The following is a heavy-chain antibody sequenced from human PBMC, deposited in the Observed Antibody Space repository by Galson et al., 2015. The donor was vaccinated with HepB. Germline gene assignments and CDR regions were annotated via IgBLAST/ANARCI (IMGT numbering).Heavy chain of an antibody. CDR1: GYTFTSYD. D-gene: IGHD1-26*01. V-gene: IGHV1-8*01. CDR2: MNPNSGNT. CDR3: ARASGSYYYFDY. J-gene: IGHJ4*02. Sequence: SVKVSCKASGYTFTSYDINWVRQATGQGLEWMGWMNPNSGNTGYAQKFQGRVTMTRNTSISTAYMELSSLRSEDTAVYYCARASGSYYYFDYWGQGTLVTVSS.